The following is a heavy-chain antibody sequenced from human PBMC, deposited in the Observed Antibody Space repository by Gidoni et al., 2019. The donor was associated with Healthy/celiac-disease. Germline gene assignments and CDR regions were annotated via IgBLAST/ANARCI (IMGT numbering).Heavy chain of an antibody. CDR1: GGSISSGGYS. Sequence: QLQLQESGSGLVKPSQTLSLTCAVSGGSISSGGYSWSWIRQPPGKGLEWIGYIYHSGSTYYNPALKRRVTISVDRSKNQFSLKLSSVTAADTSVYYCARDHIAAAGSGAFDIWGQGTMVTVSS. V-gene: IGHV4-30-2*01. CDR3: ARDHIAAAGSGAFDI. D-gene: IGHD6-13*01. CDR2: IYHSGST. J-gene: IGHJ3*02.